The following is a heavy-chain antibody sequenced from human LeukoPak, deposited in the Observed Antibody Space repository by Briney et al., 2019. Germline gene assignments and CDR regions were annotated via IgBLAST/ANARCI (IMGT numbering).Heavy chain of an antibody. CDR3: ARGVFGELEKLMFQH. CDR1: GYTFNSYY. CDR2: INPSGGST. Sequence: ASVKVSCKASGYTFNSYYIHWVRQAPGQGLEWMGIINPSGGSTRYPQKFQDRVTMTRDTSTSTVYMELSSLKSEDTAIYYCARGVFGELEKLMFQHWGQGTLVTVSS. J-gene: IGHJ1*01. D-gene: IGHD3-10*02. V-gene: IGHV1-46*02.